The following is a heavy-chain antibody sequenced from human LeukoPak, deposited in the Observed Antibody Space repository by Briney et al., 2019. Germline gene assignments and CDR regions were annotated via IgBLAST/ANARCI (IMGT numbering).Heavy chain of an antibody. D-gene: IGHD2-2*02. V-gene: IGHV4-30-4*08. CDR2: IYYSGST. Sequence: PSQTLSLTCTVSGGSISSGDYYWSWIRQPPGKGLEWIGYIYYSGSTYYNPSLKSRVTISVDTSKNQFSLKLSSVTAADTAVYYCARTLLGYCSSTSCYNLDYWGQGTLVTVSS. J-gene: IGHJ4*02. CDR1: GGSISSGDYY. CDR3: ARTLLGYCSSTSCYNLDY.